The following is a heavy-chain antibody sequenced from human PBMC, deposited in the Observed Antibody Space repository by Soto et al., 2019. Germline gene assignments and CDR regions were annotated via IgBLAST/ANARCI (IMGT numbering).Heavy chain of an antibody. CDR1: GFTFSSSA. D-gene: IGHD3-10*01. CDR3: ARVRGGVDARRGIEV. Sequence: GGYLGLSCAAPGFTFSSSAMTWVRQAPGKGLEWVSAISGSGGSTYYADSVKGRFTISRDNSKNTLYLQMTSLRAEDTAVYYCARVRGGVDARRGIEVWGQGTPVTVS. CDR2: ISGSGGST. V-gene: IGHV3-23*01. J-gene: IGHJ4*02.